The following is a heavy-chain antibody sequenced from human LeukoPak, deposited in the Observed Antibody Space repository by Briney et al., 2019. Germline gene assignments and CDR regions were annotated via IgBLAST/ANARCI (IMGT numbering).Heavy chain of an antibody. Sequence: SETLSLTCTVSGGSISSYYWSWIWQPPGKGLEWIGYIYYSGSTNYNPSLKSRVTISVDTSKNQFSLKLSSVTAADTAVYYCARLVGCSGGSCYGDETMFDPWGQGTLVTVSS. CDR2: IYYSGST. J-gene: IGHJ5*02. V-gene: IGHV4-59*08. CDR3: ARLVGCSGGSCYGDETMFDP. D-gene: IGHD2-15*01. CDR1: GGSISSYY.